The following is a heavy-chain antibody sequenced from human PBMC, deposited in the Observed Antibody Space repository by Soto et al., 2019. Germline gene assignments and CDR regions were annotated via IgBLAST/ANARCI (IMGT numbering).Heavy chain of an antibody. D-gene: IGHD1-7*01. Sequence: YWSWVRQMPGKGLEWMGIIYPGDSDTRYNPSFRGQVTISADKSISTAYLQWSGLKASDTAMYYCATSPATGTSRYFDYWGRGTLVTVSS. V-gene: IGHV5-51*01. CDR3: ATSPATGTSRYFDY. CDR1: YW. CDR2: IYPGDSDT. J-gene: IGHJ4*02.